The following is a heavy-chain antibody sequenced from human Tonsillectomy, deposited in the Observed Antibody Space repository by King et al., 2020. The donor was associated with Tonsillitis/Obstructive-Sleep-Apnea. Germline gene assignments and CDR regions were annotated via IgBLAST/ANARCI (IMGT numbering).Heavy chain of an antibody. J-gene: IGHJ4*02. CDR2: IYPGESDT. Sequence: VQLVESGAEVKKPGESLKISCKGSGYSFTNYWIAWVRQLPGKGLEWMGIIYPGESDTIYSPSFQGQVTITADKSISTAYLQWSSLKASDTAMYYWARRGWASDYFDYWGQGTLVTVSS. CDR3: ARRGWASDYFDY. V-gene: IGHV5-51*01. D-gene: IGHD5-12*01. CDR1: GYSFTNYW.